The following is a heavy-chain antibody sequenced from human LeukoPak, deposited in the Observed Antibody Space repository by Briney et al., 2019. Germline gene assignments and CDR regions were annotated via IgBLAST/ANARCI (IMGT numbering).Heavy chain of an antibody. V-gene: IGHV3-7*01. J-gene: IGHJ5*02. CDR2: IKQDGSEK. Sequence: GGSLRLSCAATGFTFISYWMSAGRQAPGKGLEWVANIKQDGSEKYYVDSVKGRFTISRDNAKNSLYLQMNSLRAEDTDVYYCARDTRRYYDFWSGYSYNWSDPWGQGTLVTVSS. CDR3: ARDTRRYYDFWSGYSYNWSDP. CDR1: GFTFISYW. D-gene: IGHD3-3*01.